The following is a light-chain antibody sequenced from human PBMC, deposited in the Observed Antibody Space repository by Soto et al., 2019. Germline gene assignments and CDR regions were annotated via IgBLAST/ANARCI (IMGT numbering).Light chain of an antibody. CDR3: SSYTASSTYV. J-gene: IGLJ1*01. CDR1: SSDVGGYNY. CDR2: DVS. V-gene: IGLV2-14*03. Sequence: QSVLTQPASVSGSPGQSITISCTGTSSDVGGYNYVSWYQHHPGKAPKLMIFDVSNRPSGVSNRFSGSKSVNTASLTISGLQAEDEADYYCSSYTASSTYVFGTGTKVTVL.